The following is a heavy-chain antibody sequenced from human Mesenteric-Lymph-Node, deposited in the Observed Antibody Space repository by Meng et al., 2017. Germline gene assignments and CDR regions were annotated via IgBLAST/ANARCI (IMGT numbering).Heavy chain of an antibody. CDR1: GYTFTSYA. D-gene: IGHD3/OR15-3a*01. V-gene: IGHV7-4-1*02. CDR3: SRGVSATDF. Sequence: QVQLVQSGFELRKTGASVKVSCKASGYTFTSYAMKWVRQAPGQGLEWMGWINTNNGNPTYAQGFTGRFVFSLDTSVNTAYLEIINLKPGDTAVYYCSRGVSATDFWGQGTLVTVSS. J-gene: IGHJ4*02. CDR2: INTNNGNP.